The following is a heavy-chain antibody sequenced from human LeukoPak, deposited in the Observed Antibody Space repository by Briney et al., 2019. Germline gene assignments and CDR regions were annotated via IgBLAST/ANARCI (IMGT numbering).Heavy chain of an antibody. D-gene: IGHD2-8*01. Sequence: GGSLRLSCGASGFTFSNYGMLWVRQAPGKGLEWVAFIRHDGSNKLYADSVKGRFTISRDNSKNTLYLQMNSLRAEDTAVYYCAKDPDCTSGICYTFFDYWGQGTLVTVSS. CDR3: AKDPDCTSGICYTFFDY. J-gene: IGHJ4*02. CDR2: IRHDGSNK. CDR1: GFTFSNYG. V-gene: IGHV3-30*02.